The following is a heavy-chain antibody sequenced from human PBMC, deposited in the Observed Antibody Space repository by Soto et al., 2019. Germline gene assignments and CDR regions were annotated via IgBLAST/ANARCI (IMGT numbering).Heavy chain of an antibody. CDR2: SYYSGYT. CDR1: GGSISSGDYY. Sequence: QVQLQESGPGLVKPSQTLSLTCTVSGGSISSGDYYWTWIRQSPGKGLEWIGYSYYSGYTYYNPSLRSRITISVDTSKNQFSLKLSSVTAADTAVYYCARVINSVDVPDYWCQGILVTVSS. CDR3: ARVINSVDVPDY. D-gene: IGHD6-19*01. J-gene: IGHJ4*02. V-gene: IGHV4-30-4*01.